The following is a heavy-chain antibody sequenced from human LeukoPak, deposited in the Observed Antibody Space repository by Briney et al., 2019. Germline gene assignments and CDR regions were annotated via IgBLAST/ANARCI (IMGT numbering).Heavy chain of an antibody. CDR1: GFTFSSYA. V-gene: IGHV3-30-3*01. Sequence: GGSLRLSCAASGFTFSSYAMHWVRQAPGKGLEWVAVISYDGSNKYYADSVKGRFTISRDNSKNTLYLQMNSLRAEDTAVYYCAKGGAHFDYWGQGTLVTVPS. J-gene: IGHJ4*02. CDR3: AKGGAHFDY. CDR2: ISYDGSNK.